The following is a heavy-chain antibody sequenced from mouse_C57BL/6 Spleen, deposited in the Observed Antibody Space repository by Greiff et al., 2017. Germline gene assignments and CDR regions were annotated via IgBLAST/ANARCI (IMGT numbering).Heavy chain of an antibody. J-gene: IGHJ1*03. V-gene: IGHV5-16*01. Sequence: EVQRVESEGGLVQPGSSMKLSCTASGFTFSDYYMAWVRQVPEKGLEWVANINYDGSSTYYLDSLKSRFIISRDNAKNILYLQMSSLKSEDTATYYCARGGFYDGYYEGYFDVWGTGTTVTVSS. CDR2: INYDGSST. CDR1: GFTFSDYY. D-gene: IGHD2-3*01. CDR3: ARGGFYDGYYEGYFDV.